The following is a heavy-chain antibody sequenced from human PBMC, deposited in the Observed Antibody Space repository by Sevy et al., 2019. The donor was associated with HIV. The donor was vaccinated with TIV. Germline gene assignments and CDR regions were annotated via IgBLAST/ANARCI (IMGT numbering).Heavy chain of an antibody. D-gene: IGHD3-22*01. V-gene: IGHV4-59*01. Sequence: SETLSLTCTVSGGSISSYYWSWIRQPPGKGLEWIGYICYSGSTNYNPSLKSRVTISVDTSMNQFSLKLSSVTAADTAVYYCARGQYYDSSVYYYGGYYFDYWGQGTLVTVSS. J-gene: IGHJ4*02. CDR3: ARGQYYDSSVYYYGGYYFDY. CDR2: ICYSGST. CDR1: GGSISSYY.